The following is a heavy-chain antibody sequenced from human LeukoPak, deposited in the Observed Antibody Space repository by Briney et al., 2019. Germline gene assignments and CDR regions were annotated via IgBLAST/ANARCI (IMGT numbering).Heavy chain of an antibody. D-gene: IGHD2-15*01. CDR3: ARALVVVATIYWQYSFDF. Sequence: GGSLRLSCAASGFTFSSYWMSWVRQAPGKGLEWVANIKQDGSEKYYVDSVKGRFTISRDNAENSLYLQMSNLRAEDTAIYYCARALVVVATIYWQYSFDFWGQGTLVTVSS. J-gene: IGHJ4*02. V-gene: IGHV3-7*01. CDR2: IKQDGSEK. CDR1: GFTFSSYW.